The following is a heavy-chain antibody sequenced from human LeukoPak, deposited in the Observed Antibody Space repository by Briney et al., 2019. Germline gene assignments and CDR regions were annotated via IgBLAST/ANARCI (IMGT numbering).Heavy chain of an antibody. CDR1: GFTFSSYA. D-gene: IGHD3-9*01. CDR2: ISYDGSNK. V-gene: IGHV3-30*04. J-gene: IGHJ4*02. Sequence: PGRSLRLSCAASGFTFSSYAMHWVRQAPGKGLEWVAVISYDGSNKYYADSVKGRFTTSRDNSKNTLYLQMNSLRAEDTAVYYCARGPLRYFDWLFPYPFDYWGQGTLVTVSS. CDR3: ARGPLRYFDWLFPYPFDY.